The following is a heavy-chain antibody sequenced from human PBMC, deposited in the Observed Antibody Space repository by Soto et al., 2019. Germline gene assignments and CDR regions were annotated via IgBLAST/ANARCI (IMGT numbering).Heavy chain of an antibody. CDR1: GFSLSTSGVG. D-gene: IGHD3-9*01. J-gene: IGHJ5*02. CDR2: IYWNDDK. CDR3: TQQPPHYDILTGSFFDP. V-gene: IGHV2-5*01. Sequence: GSGPTLVNPTQTLTLTCTFSGFSLSTSGVGVGWIRQPPGKALEWLALIYWNDDKRYSPSLKSRLTITKDTSKNQVVLTMTNMDPVDTATYYCTQQPPHYDILTGSFFDPWGQGTLVTVSS.